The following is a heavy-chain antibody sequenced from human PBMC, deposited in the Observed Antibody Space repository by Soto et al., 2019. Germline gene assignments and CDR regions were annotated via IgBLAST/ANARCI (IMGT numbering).Heavy chain of an antibody. CDR1: GGSISSGGYY. D-gene: IGHD1-26*01. CDR2: IYRSGYT. J-gene: IGHJ6*02. V-gene: IGHV4-31*03. CDR3: AKWEGLGSDYYYYAMDV. Sequence: SETLSLTCTVSGGSISSGGYYWTWIRQHPGKGLEWIAYIYRSGYTFYNPSLKSRVTMSVDTSKNQFSPKLRSVTAADTAVYYCAKWEGLGSDYYYYAMDVWGQGTTVTVS.